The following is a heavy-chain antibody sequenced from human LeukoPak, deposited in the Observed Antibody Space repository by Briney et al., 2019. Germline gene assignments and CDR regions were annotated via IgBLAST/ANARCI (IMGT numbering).Heavy chain of an antibody. CDR2: IYYSGST. CDR1: GGSISSSSYY. CDR3: ARDVVDIAVADPRPLHAFDI. D-gene: IGHD6-13*01. Sequence: KPSETLSLTCTVSGGSISSSSYYWGWIRQPPGKGLEWIGSIYYSGSTYYNPSLKSRVTISVDTSKNQFSLKLSSVTAADTAVYYCARDVVDIAVADPRPLHAFDIWGQGTMVTVSS. J-gene: IGHJ3*02. V-gene: IGHV4-39*07.